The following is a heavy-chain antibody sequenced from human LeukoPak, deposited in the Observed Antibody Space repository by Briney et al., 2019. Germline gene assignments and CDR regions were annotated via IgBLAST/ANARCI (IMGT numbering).Heavy chain of an antibody. V-gene: IGHV3-7*01. CDR3: ARDYWRSIDH. J-gene: IGHJ4*02. D-gene: IGHD1-1*01. CDR1: GLTFSNYW. CDR2: IKEDGSAK. Sequence: GGSLRLSCVVSGLTFSNYWMIWVRQAPGKGLESVAIIKEDGSAKYYLDSVKGRFTISRDNAKNSLYLEMNSLRAEDTAVYCCARDYWRSIDHWGQGTLVTVSS.